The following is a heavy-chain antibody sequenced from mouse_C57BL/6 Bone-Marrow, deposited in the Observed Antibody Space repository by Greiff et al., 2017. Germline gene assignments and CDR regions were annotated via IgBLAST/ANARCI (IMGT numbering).Heavy chain of an antibody. CDR3: ARQGGLLQFAY. V-gene: IGHV3-6*01. Sequence: EVKLMESGPGLVKPSQSLSLTCSVTGYSITSGYYWNWIRQFPGNKLEWMGYISYDGSNNYNPSLKNRISITRDTSKNQFFLKLNSVTTEDTATYYCARQGGLLQFAYWGQGTLVTVSA. J-gene: IGHJ3*01. D-gene: IGHD2-3*01. CDR2: ISYDGSN. CDR1: GYSITSGYY.